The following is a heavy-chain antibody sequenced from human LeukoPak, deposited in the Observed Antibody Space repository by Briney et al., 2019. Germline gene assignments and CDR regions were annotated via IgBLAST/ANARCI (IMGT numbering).Heavy chain of an antibody. CDR2: ISGSGGST. CDR3: AKDREGYGDYYDY. V-gene: IGHV3-23*01. Sequence: GGSLRLSCAASGFTFSSYAMSWVRQAPGKGSEWVSAISGSGGSTYYADSVKGRFTISRDNSKNTLYLQMNSLRAEDTAVYYCAKDREGYGDYYDYWGQGTLVTVSS. CDR1: GFTFSSYA. D-gene: IGHD5-24*01. J-gene: IGHJ4*02.